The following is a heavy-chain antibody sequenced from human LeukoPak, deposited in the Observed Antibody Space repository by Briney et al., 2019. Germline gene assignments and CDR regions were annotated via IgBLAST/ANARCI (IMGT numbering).Heavy chain of an antibody. CDR3: ARDLPPYSSSWAHFAY. Sequence: ASVKVSCKASGYTFTSYGISWVRQAPGQGLEWMGWISAYNGNTNYAQKLQVRGTMTTDTSTSTAYMELRRLRSDDTAVYYCARDLPPYSSSWAHFAYWGQGTLVTVSS. D-gene: IGHD6-13*01. J-gene: IGHJ4*02. CDR1: GYTFTSYG. V-gene: IGHV1-18*01. CDR2: ISAYNGNT.